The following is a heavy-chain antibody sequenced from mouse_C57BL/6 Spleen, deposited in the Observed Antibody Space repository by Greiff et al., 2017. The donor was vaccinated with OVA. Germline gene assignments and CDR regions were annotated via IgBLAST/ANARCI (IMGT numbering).Heavy chain of an antibody. D-gene: IGHD2-3*01. J-gene: IGHJ4*01. CDR2: IYPSDSET. CDR1: GYTFTSYW. V-gene: IGHV1-61*01. Sequence: QVQLQQPGAELVRPGSSVKLSCKASGYTFTSYWMDWVKQRPGQGLEWIGNIYPSDSETHYNQKFKDKATLTVDKSSSTAYMRLSSLTSEDSAVYYCARIYDGYYVAMDYWGQGTSVTVSS. CDR3: ARIYDGYYVAMDY.